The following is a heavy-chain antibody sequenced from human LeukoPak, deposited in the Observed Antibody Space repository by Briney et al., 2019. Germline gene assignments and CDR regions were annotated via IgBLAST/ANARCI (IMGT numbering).Heavy chain of an antibody. CDR1: GYTFTDYY. D-gene: IGHD2-2*01. Sequence: ASVKVSCKASGYTFTDYYMHWVRQAPGQGFEWMGWINPNDGDTNYAQKSQGRVTMTRDTSISTAHMEVSRLRSDDTAVYYCARANFLYCSSSTCLFDYWGQGTLVTVSS. V-gene: IGHV1-2*02. CDR3: ARANFLYCSSSTCLFDY. J-gene: IGHJ4*02. CDR2: INPNDGDT.